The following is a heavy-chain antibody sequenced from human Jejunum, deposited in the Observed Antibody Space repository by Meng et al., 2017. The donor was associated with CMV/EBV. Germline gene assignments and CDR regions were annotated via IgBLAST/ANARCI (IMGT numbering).Heavy chain of an antibody. D-gene: IGHD1-1*01. V-gene: IGHV4-39*07. CDR2: ISYAGRT. J-gene: IGHJ6*02. Sequence: WGCIRHPPGMGLEWIGTISYAGRTSYNPSLKSRLTMSVDTSKSQFSLRLSSVTAADTAVYYCARGRYVVDALVRPPAVRLHGLDVWGQGTTVTVSS. CDR3: ARGRYVVDALVRPPAVRLHGLDV.